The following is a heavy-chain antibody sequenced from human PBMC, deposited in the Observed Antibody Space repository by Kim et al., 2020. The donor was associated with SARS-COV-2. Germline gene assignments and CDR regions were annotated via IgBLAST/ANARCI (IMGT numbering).Heavy chain of an antibody. Sequence: GGSLRLSCAASGFTFSTYWMTWVRQAPGKGLEWVANIKEDGSEKYYVDSVKGRFTISRDNAKNSLYLQMNSLRAEDTALYYCTRGHGSRYWGQGTLVTVS. CDR2: IKEDGSEK. V-gene: IGHV3-7*01. CDR1: GFTFSTYW. J-gene: IGHJ4*02. D-gene: IGHD3-10*01. CDR3: TRGHGSRY.